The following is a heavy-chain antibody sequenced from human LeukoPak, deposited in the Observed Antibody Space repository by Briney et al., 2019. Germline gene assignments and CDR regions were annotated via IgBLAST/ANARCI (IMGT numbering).Heavy chain of an antibody. CDR2: INHSGST. Sequence: SETPSLTCAVYGGSFSGYYWSWIRQPPGKGLEWIGEINHSGSTNYNPSLKSRVTISVDTSKNQFSLKLSSVTAAGTAVYYCAREGLAMVRGVLPKEAWGWFDPWGQGTLVTVSS. D-gene: IGHD3-10*01. CDR1: GGSFSGYY. J-gene: IGHJ5*02. V-gene: IGHV4-34*01. CDR3: AREGLAMVRGVLPKEAWGWFDP.